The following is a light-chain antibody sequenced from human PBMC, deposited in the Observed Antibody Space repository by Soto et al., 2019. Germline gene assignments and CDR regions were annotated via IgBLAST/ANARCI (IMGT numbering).Light chain of an antibody. CDR2: EVS. CDR3: SSYSSSSTLV. CDR1: SSDAVAYNY. Sequence: QSVLTQPASVSGSPGQSITISCTGTSSDAVAYNYVSWYQQHPGKAPKRMIYEVSNRPSGVSNRFSGSKSGNTASLTISGLQSEDEADYYCSSYSSSSTLVFANRTKLTV. V-gene: IGLV2-14*01. J-gene: IGLJ1*01.